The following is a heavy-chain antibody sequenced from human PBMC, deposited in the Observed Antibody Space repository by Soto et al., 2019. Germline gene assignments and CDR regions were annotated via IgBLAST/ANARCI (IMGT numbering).Heavy chain of an antibody. CDR2: ISSSGSFI. Sequence: GGSLRLSCAASEFTFRTYGMNWVRRAPGGGLEWVASISSSGSFIYYADSVKGRFTISRDDAEKSLYLQMNSLRAEDTALYYCAREPQGIAAALDYWGQGTLVTVSS. CDR3: AREPQGIAAALDY. D-gene: IGHD6-13*01. J-gene: IGHJ4*02. CDR1: EFTFRTYG. V-gene: IGHV3-21*01.